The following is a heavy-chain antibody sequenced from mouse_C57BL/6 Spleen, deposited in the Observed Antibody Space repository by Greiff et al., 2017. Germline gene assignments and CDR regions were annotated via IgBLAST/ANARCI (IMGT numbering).Heavy chain of an antibody. Sequence: EVKVVESEGGLVQPGSSMKLSCTASGFTFSDYYMAWVRQVPEKGLEWVANINYDGSSTYYLDSLKSRFIISRDNATNILYLQMSSLKSEDTATYYCARGPYAMDYWGQGTSVTVSS. CDR3: ARGPYAMDY. V-gene: IGHV5-16*01. CDR1: GFTFSDYY. J-gene: IGHJ4*01. CDR2: INYDGSST.